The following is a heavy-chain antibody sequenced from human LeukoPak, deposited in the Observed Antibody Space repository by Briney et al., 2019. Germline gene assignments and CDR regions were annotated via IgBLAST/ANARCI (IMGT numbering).Heavy chain of an antibody. CDR3: ARFHGGNSEDAFDI. Sequence: SETLSLTCTVSGGSISSGDCYWSWIRQPPGKGLEWIGYIYYSGSTYYNPSLKSRVTISVDTSKNQFSLKLSSVTAADTAVYYCARFHGGNSEDAFDIWGQGTMVTVPS. V-gene: IGHV4-30-4*01. CDR2: IYYSGST. D-gene: IGHD4-23*01. J-gene: IGHJ3*02. CDR1: GGSISSGDCY.